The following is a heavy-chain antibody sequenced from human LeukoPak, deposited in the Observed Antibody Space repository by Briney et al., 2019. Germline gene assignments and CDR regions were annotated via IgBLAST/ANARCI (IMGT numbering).Heavy chain of an antibody. J-gene: IGHJ6*03. V-gene: IGHV3-7*01. Sequence: GSLRLSCAASGFGFSSYWRTWVRQTPGKGLEWVANMKEDGGDKHYVDSVRGRFTISRDNGKKSLYLQMNRLRAEDTAVYYCARAMVASTFYYMDVWGKGTTVTVSS. CDR2: MKEDGGDK. CDR3: ARAMVASTFYYMDV. D-gene: IGHD2-15*01. CDR1: GFGFSSYW.